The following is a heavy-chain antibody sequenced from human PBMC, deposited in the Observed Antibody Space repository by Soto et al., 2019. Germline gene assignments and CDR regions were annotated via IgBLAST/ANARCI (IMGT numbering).Heavy chain of an antibody. CDR3: ARYSSNWPHFDY. D-gene: IGHD6-13*01. V-gene: IGHV4-59*01. CDR1: GDSMSNYF. J-gene: IGHJ4*02. CDR2: IYYSGST. Sequence: PSETLSLTCTVSGDSMSNYFGSWIRQSPGKALEWIGFIYYSGSTNYNPSLKSRVTISLDTYKNQFSLKLNSVTAADTAVYYCARYSSNWPHFDYWGQGTLVTVSS.